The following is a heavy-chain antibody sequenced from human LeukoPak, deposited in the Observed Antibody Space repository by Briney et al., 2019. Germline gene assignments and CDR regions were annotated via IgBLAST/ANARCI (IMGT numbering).Heavy chain of an antibody. Sequence: SETLSLTCTVSGGSISSYYWSWIRQPPGKGLEWIGYIYYSGSTNYNPSLKSRVTISVDTSKNQFSLKLSTVTAADTAVYYCARGPGRRPLLYYDYVWGSYPSSWGQGTLVTVSS. J-gene: IGHJ5*02. D-gene: IGHD3-16*01. CDR3: ARGPGRRPLLYYDYVWGSYPSS. CDR1: GGSISSYY. V-gene: IGHV4-59*01. CDR2: IYYSGST.